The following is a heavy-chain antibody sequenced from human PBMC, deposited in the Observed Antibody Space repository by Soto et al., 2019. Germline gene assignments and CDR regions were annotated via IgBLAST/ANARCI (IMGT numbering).Heavy chain of an antibody. D-gene: IGHD1-26*01. Sequence: QITLKESGPTLVKPTQTLTLTCTFSGFSLNTRAVGVGWIRQAPGKALEWLALINWNDDERYSPSLKDRLTITKDTSKNHVVLTMTNSGPVDTATYYCAHRHELGGFDIWGQGTAVTVSS. CDR2: INWNDDE. CDR1: GFSLNTRAVG. CDR3: AHRHELGGFDI. V-gene: IGHV2-5*01. J-gene: IGHJ3*02.